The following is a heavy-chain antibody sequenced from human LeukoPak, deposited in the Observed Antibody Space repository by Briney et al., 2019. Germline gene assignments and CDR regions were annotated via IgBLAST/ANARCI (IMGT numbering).Heavy chain of an antibody. D-gene: IGHD3-3*01. CDR3: ARGDYSNGYPYQIDS. J-gene: IGHJ5*01. V-gene: IGHV1-2*02. CDR2: INTSRGDT. Sequence: ASVKVSCKASGYSFTDYHINWVRQAPGQGLEWMGWINTSRGDTRYAQKFQDRVTMTRDTPITTAFLDLSSLTSDDTAVYYCARGDYSNGYPYQIDSWGQGTLVTVSS. CDR1: GYSFTDYH.